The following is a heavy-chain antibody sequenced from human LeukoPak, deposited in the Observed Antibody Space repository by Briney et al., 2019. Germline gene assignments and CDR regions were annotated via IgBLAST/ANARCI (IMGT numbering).Heavy chain of an antibody. CDR1: GYTFTGYY. Sequence: ASVKVSCKASGYTFTGYYMHWVRQAPGQGLEWMGWINPNSGGTNYAQKFQGRVTMTRDTSISTAYMELSRLRSDDTAVYYCARDHTYSYDSSGYYSSSYGMDVWGQGTTVTVSS. V-gene: IGHV1-2*02. CDR2: INPNSGGT. D-gene: IGHD3-22*01. CDR3: ARDHTYSYDSSGYYSSSYGMDV. J-gene: IGHJ6*02.